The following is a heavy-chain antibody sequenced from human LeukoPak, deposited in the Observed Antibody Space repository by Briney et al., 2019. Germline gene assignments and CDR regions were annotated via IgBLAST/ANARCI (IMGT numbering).Heavy chain of an antibody. D-gene: IGHD1-1*01. Sequence: KPSETLSLTCTVSGYSISSGYYWGWIRQPPGKGLEWIGSIYYSGSTYYNPSLKSRVTISVDTSKNQFSLKLSSVTAADTAVYYCARLEGSHTSFDYWGPGTLVTVSS. CDR2: IYYSGST. CDR1: GYSISSGYY. CDR3: ARLEGSHTSFDY. V-gene: IGHV4-38-2*02. J-gene: IGHJ4*02.